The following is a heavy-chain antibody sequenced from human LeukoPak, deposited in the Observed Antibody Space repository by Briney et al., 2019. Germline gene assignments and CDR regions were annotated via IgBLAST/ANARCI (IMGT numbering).Heavy chain of an antibody. J-gene: IGHJ4*02. D-gene: IGHD6-13*01. CDR1: GFTFSNAW. Sequence: GGSLRLSCAASGFTFSNAWMSWVRQAPGKGLEWVSSISSSSSYIYYADSVKGRFTISRDNAKNSLYLQMNSLRAEDTAVYYCASSIAAAGTFDYWGQGTLVTVSS. CDR2: ISSSSSYI. V-gene: IGHV3-21*01. CDR3: ASSIAAAGTFDY.